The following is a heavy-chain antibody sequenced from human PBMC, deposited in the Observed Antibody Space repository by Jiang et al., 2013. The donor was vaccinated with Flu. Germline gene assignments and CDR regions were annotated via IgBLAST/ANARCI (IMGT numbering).Heavy chain of an antibody. V-gene: IGHV5-51*01. CDR2: IYPGDSDT. J-gene: IGHJ3*02. Sequence: CGAEVKKPGESLKISCKGSGYSFTSYWIGWVRQMPGKGLEWMGIIYPGDSDTRYSPSFQGQVTISADKSISTAYLQWSSLKASDTAMYYCARHYYYDSSGYYSLGAFDIWGQGTMVTVSS. CDR3: ARHYYYDSSGYYSLGAFDI. CDR1: GYSFTSYW. D-gene: IGHD3-22*01.